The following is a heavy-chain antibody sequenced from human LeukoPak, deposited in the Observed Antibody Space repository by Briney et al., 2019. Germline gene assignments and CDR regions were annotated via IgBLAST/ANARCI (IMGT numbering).Heavy chain of an antibody. V-gene: IGHV3-23*01. J-gene: IGHJ4*02. CDR1: GFSFANYA. Sequence: GGSLRLSCAASGFSFANYAMSWVRQAPGKGPEWVSALTPAGTTFYADIVKGRFSVFRDNSKHTLSLQMNSLRAEDTAVYYCVKESPYPEGSTARIYYFDNWGQGTLVTVSS. CDR3: VKESPYPEGSTARIYYFDN. D-gene: IGHD2-2*01. CDR2: LTPAGTT.